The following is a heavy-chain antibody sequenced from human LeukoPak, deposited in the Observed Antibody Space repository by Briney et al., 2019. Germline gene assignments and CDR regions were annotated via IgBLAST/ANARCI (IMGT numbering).Heavy chain of an antibody. CDR2: ISGSGCST. CDR3: AKGGSQGHMVRGVIITLYYYYGMDV. J-gene: IGHJ6*02. V-gene: IGHV3-23*01. D-gene: IGHD3-10*01. Sequence: PGGSLRLFCAASGFSFSTYSISWVRPAPGKGLEWVSVISGSGCSTYSADSVKGQITISRDKSKNTLDLQMTSLRAEDTGVYYWAKGGSQGHMVRGVIITLYYYYGMDVWGQGTTVTVSS. CDR1: GFSFSTYS.